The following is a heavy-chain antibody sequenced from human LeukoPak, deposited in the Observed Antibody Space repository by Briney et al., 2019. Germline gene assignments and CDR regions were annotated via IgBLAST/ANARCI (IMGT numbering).Heavy chain of an antibody. CDR1: GGSISSYY. J-gene: IGHJ4*02. CDR2: IYYSGST. V-gene: IGHV4-59*08. D-gene: IGHD2-2*01. CDR3: ARAHCSSTSCHLDY. Sequence: SETLSLTCTVSGGSISSYYWSWIRQPPGKGLEWIGYIYYSGSTNYNPSLKSRVTISVDMSKNQFSLKLSSVTAADTAVYYCARAHCSSTSCHLDYWGQGTLVTVSS.